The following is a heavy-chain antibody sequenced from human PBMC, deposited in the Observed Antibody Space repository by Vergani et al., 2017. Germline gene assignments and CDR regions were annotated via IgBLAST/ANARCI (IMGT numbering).Heavy chain of an antibody. V-gene: IGHV3-30*02. D-gene: IGHD3-10*01. CDR2: IRYDGGKK. J-gene: IGHJ5*02. Sequence: QAQLVESGGGVVQPGGSLRLSCVGSGFNLSNYGMHWVRQAPGKGLEWVAFIRYDGGKKYFADSVEGRFTISRDNSKNTLYLQMNSLRAEDTAVYYCTKDKSXRRFFIWFGGFDPWGQGTLVTVSS. CDR1: GFNLSNYG. CDR3: TKDKSXRRFFIWFGGFDP.